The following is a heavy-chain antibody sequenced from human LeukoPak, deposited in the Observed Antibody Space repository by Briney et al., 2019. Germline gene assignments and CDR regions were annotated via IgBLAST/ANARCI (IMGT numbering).Heavy chain of an antibody. V-gene: IGHV1-18*04. CDR1: GYSFISYG. Sequence: ASVMVSCKPSGYSFISYGLNWVRQAPGQGVEWIGWFNGYNGNTMSTQKFQGRIIMTADTSANTGYMELRSLTSDDTAVYFCARPYCSGNKCYRLDYWGQGTLVTVSS. J-gene: IGHJ4*02. CDR2: FNGYNGNT. D-gene: IGHD2-2*01. CDR3: ARPYCSGNKCYRLDY.